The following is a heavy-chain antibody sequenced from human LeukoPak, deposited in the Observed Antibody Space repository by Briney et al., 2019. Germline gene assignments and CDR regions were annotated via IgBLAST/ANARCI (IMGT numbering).Heavy chain of an antibody. D-gene: IGHD5-18*01. CDR3: ATEQLWPPGVGDY. J-gene: IGHJ4*02. CDR1: GYTFTDYY. V-gene: IGHV1-69-2*01. Sequence: GASVKVSCKASGYTFTDYYMHWVQQAPGKGLEWMGRVDPEDGETIYAEKFQGRVTITADTSTDTAYMELSSLRSEDTAVHYCATEQLWPPGVGDYWGQGTLVTVSS. CDR2: VDPEDGET.